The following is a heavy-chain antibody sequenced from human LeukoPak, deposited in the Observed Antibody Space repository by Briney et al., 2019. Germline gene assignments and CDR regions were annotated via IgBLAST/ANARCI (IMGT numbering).Heavy chain of an antibody. V-gene: IGHV4-59*06. D-gene: IGHD2-15*01. CDR3: ARRRYCSGGSCYPIDY. CDR1: GGSISSYY. CDR2: IYYSGST. J-gene: IGHJ4*02. Sequence: SETLSLTCTVSGGSISSYYWSWIRQHPGKGLEWIGYIYYSGSTYYNPSLKSRVTISVDTSKNQFSLKLSSVTAADTAVYYCARRRYCSGGSCYPIDYWGQGTLVTVSS.